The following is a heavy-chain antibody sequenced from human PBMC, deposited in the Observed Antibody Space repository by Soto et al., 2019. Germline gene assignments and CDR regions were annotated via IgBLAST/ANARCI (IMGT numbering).Heavy chain of an antibody. CDR3: AGENYEGCMDV. V-gene: IGHV4-59*01. CDR1: GGSISSYY. D-gene: IGHD1-7*01. Sequence: SETLSLTCTVSGGSISSYYWSWIRQPPGKGLEWIGYIYYSGSTNYNPSLKSRVTISVDTSKNQFSLKLSSVTAADTAVYYCAGENYEGCMDVWGQGTTVTVSS. J-gene: IGHJ6*02. CDR2: IYYSGST.